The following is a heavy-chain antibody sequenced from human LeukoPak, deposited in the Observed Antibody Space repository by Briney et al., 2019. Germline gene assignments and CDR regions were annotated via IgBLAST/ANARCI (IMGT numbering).Heavy chain of an antibody. Sequence: SETLSLTCTVSGGSISSYYWSWIRQPPGKGLEWIGYIYYSGSTNYNPSLKSRVTISVDTSKNQFSLKLSSVTAADTAVYYCARVERFGEFELDWFDPWGQGTLVTVSS. J-gene: IGHJ5*02. CDR1: GGSISSYY. V-gene: IGHV4-59*01. CDR3: ARVERFGEFELDWFDP. D-gene: IGHD3-10*01. CDR2: IYYSGST.